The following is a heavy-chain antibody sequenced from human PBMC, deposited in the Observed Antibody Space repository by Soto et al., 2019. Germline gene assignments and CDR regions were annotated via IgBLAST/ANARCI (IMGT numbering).Heavy chain of an antibody. CDR2: ISSSSDYI. D-gene: IGHD6-19*01. CDR1: GFTFSSYS. CDR3: ARDVGDEQWLVRQDY. V-gene: IGHV3-21*01. Sequence: GGSLRLSCAASGFTFSSYSMNWVRQAPGKGLEWVSSISSSSDYIYYADSVKGRFTISRDNAKNSVYLQMNSLRAEDTAVYYCARDVGDEQWLVRQDYWGQGTLVTVSS. J-gene: IGHJ4*02.